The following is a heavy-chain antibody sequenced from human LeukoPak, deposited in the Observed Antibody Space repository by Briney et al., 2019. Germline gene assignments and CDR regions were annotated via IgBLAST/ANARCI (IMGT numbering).Heavy chain of an antibody. CDR3: SRYSGSYYGTYYFDY. D-gene: IGHD1-26*01. CDR2: IRSNAYGGTT. Sequence: GGSLRLSCTGSGFRFGDHAMSWVRQAPGKGLEWVGFIRSNAYGGTTEYAASVKGRFSISRDDSKSIAYLQVNSLKTEDTAVYYCSRYSGSYYGTYYFDYWGQGTLVTVSP. V-gene: IGHV3-49*04. CDR1: GFRFGDHA. J-gene: IGHJ4*02.